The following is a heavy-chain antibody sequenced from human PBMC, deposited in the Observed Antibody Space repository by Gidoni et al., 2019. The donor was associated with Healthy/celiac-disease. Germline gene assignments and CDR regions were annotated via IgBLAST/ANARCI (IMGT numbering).Heavy chain of an antibody. Sequence: QLQLQESGPGLVKPSETLSLTCTVSGGSISSSSYYWGWIRPPPGKGLEWIGSIYYSGSTYYNPSLNSRVTISVDTSKNQFSLKLSSVTAADTAVYYCARLAGTYFDYWGQGTLVTVSS. J-gene: IGHJ4*02. CDR1: GGSISSSSYY. D-gene: IGHD1-7*01. CDR3: ARLAGTYFDY. CDR2: IYYSGST. V-gene: IGHV4-39*01.